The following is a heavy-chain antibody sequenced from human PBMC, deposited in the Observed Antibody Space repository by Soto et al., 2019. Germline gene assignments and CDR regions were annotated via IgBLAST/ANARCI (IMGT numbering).Heavy chain of an antibody. J-gene: IGHJ6*02. V-gene: IGHV4-34*01. CDR1: GGSFSGYY. CDR2: INHSGST. Sequence: TLSLTCAVYGGSFSGYYWSWIRQPPGKGLEWIGEINHSGSTNYNPSLKSRVTISVDTSKNQFSLKLSSVTAADTAVYYCAREVQDGMDVWGQGTTVTVSS. CDR3: AREVQDGMDV.